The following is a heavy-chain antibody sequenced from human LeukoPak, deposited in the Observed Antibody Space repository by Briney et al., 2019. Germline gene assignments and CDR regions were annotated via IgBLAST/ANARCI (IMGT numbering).Heavy chain of an antibody. CDR3: AGHFRVGGNYYFAY. D-gene: IGHD3-10*01. V-gene: IGHV4-38-2*01. Sequence: PSETLSLTCGVSGYSISRGYYWAWIRQPPGKGLEWIGYISLSGSTNYNPSFKSRVTLSVDTSKNQISLKLTSVTAADTAVYYCAGHFRVGGNYYFAYWNQRTPVTVSS. CDR2: ISLSGST. J-gene: IGHJ4*02. CDR1: GYSISRGYY.